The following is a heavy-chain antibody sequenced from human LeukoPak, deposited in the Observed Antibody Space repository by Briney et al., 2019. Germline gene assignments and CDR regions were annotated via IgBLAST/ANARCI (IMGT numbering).Heavy chain of an antibody. V-gene: IGHV4-39*01. J-gene: IGHJ4*02. CDR1: GGSISSSTNY. CDR2: IYYSGST. CDR3: ARLTKSLRGYSYAYFDY. D-gene: IGHD5-18*01. Sequence: SETLSLTCTVSGGSISSSTNYWGWIRQPPGKGLEWIGSIYYSGSTFYNPSLKSRLTISVDTSRNQFSLKLSSVTAADTAVYYCARLTKSLRGYSYAYFDYWGQGTLVPVFS.